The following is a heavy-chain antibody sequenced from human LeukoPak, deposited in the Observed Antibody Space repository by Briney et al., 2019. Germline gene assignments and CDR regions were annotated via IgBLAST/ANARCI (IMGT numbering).Heavy chain of an antibody. CDR3: ARERVMYYYGAGSPDY. V-gene: IGHV3-48*03. CDR2: ISSTGSTI. D-gene: IGHD3-10*01. CDR1: GFTFSSYE. J-gene: IGHJ4*02. Sequence: GGSLRLSCAASGFTFSSYEMNWVRQAPGKGLEWASYISSTGSTIYYADSVKGRFTISRDNAKNTLYLQMNSLRAEDTAVYYCARERVMYYYGAGSPDYWGQGTLVTVSS.